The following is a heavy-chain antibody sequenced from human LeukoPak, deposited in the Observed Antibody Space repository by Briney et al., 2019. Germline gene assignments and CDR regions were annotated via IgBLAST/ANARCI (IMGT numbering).Heavy chain of an antibody. J-gene: IGHJ6*03. CDR1: GGSISSGGYS. V-gene: IGHV4-61*08. D-gene: IGHD3-10*01. CDR3: ARGLGGVITYYYMDV. CDR2: IYYSGST. Sequence: PSETLSLTCAVSGGSISSGGYSWSWIRQPPGKGLEWIGYIYYSGSTNYNPSLKSRVTISLDTSKNQFSLKLSSVTAADTAVYYCARGLGGVITYYYMDVWGKGTTVTISS.